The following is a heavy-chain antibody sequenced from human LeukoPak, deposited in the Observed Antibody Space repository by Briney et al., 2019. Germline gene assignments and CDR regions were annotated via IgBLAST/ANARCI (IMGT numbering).Heavy chain of an antibody. CDR3: ARGALRYSDY. CDR1: GFTFSTYA. J-gene: IGHJ4*02. D-gene: IGHD3-9*01. CDR2: ISSSSSAI. V-gene: IGHV3-48*02. Sequence: GGSLRLSCSASGFTFSTYALHWVRQAPGKGLEWVSSISSSSSAIYYAASVKGRFTISRDNAKNSLYLQMNSLRDEDTAVYYCARGALRYSDYWGQGTLITVSS.